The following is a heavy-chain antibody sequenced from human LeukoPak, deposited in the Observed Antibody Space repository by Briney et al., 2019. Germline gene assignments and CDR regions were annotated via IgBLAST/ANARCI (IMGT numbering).Heavy chain of an antibody. CDR1: GGSFTDYY. CDR3: ASLTGTTDYYYYYMDV. Sequence: SETLSLTCAVYGGSFTDYYWSWIRQPPGKGLEWIGEINHSGSTNYNPSLKSRVTISVDTSKNQFSLKLSSVTAADTAVYYCASLTGTTDYYYYYMDVRGKGTTVTVSS. J-gene: IGHJ6*03. CDR2: INHSGST. V-gene: IGHV4-34*01. D-gene: IGHD1-20*01.